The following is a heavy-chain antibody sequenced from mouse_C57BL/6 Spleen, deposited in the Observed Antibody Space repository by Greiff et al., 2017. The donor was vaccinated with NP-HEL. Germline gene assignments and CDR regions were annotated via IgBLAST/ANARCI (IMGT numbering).Heavy chain of an antibody. CDR1: GFSLTSYG. CDR3: ASSPSYYAPYAMDY. J-gene: IGHJ4*01. Sequence: VQRVESGPGLVQPSQSLSITCTVSGFSLTSYGVHWVRQSPGKGLEWLGVIWSGGSTDYNAAFISRLSISKDNSKSQVFFKMNSLQADDTAIYYCASSPSYYAPYAMDYWGQGTSVTVSS. CDR2: IWSGGST. D-gene: IGHD1-1*01. V-gene: IGHV2-2*01.